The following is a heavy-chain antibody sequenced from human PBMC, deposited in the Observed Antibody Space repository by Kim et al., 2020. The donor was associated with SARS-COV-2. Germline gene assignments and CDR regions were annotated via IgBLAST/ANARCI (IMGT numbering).Heavy chain of an antibody. J-gene: IGHJ5*02. Sequence: SGHTLVKPKQTLTLPCTFSVFSLSTSGVGVGWIRQPPGKALEWLALIYWDDDKRYSPSLKNRLTITKDTSKNQVVLTMTNMDPVDTATYNCAHRRGYCSGASCFSIFNWFDPWGQGILVTVSS. V-gene: IGHV2-5*02. CDR3: AHRRGYCSGASCFSIFNWFDP. D-gene: IGHD2-15*01. CDR2: IYWDDDK. CDR1: VFSLSTSGVG.